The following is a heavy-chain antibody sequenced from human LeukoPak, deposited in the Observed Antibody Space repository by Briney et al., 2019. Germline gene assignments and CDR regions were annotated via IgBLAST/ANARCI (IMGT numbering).Heavy chain of an antibody. Sequence: GGSLRLSCAASGFTFSSSAMSWVRQAPGKGLEWVSAISNNGGYTYYADSVQGRFTISRDNSKSTLCLQMNSLRAEDTAVYYCAREYSSGWYDDARGYYYYGMDVWGQGTTVTVSS. CDR2: ISNNGGYT. CDR1: GFTFSSSA. D-gene: IGHD6-19*01. CDR3: AREYSSGWYDDARGYYYYGMDV. V-gene: IGHV3-23*01. J-gene: IGHJ6*02.